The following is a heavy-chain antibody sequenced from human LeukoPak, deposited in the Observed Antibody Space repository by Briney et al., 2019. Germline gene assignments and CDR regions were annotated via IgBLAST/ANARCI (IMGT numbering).Heavy chain of an antibody. CDR2: IWYDGSNK. V-gene: IGHV3-30*02. CDR1: GFTFSNYG. Sequence: GSLRLSCAASGFTFSNYGMHWVRQAPGKGLEWVAFIWYDGSNKYYADSVKGRFTISRDNSKNTLYMQMNSLRAEDTAVYYCANKDYWGQGTLVTVSS. CDR3: ANKDY. J-gene: IGHJ4*02.